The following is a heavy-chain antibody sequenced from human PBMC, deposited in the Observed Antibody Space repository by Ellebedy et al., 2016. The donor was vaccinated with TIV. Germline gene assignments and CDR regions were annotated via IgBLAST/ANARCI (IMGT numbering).Heavy chain of an antibody. D-gene: IGHD1-14*01. CDR2: SYYSGST. Sequence: MPSETLSLTCTVSAGSTNSYPWSWIRQPPGKGVEWIGYSYYSGSTNYNPSLKSRFTISVDTSKNQFSLRLSSVTAADTAVYYCASGPNQYFFDYWGRGTLVTVSS. J-gene: IGHJ4*02. V-gene: IGHV4-59*01. CDR1: AGSTNSYP. CDR3: ASGPNQYFFDY.